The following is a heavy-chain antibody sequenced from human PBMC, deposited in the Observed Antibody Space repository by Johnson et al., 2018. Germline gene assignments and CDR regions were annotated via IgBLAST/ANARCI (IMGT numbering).Heavy chain of an antibody. CDR1: GFSFENYA. Sequence: EVQLLESGGGVVQPGRSLRLSCSGSGFSFENYAMHWVRQAPGKGLEWVSGISWNSGILAYVDSLKGRFTISRDNAKNSLYLQMNSLRAEDTAGYACAEKYHYGSGRFLYYLGYGGQGTLVTVSS. D-gene: IGHD3-10*01. CDR3: AEKYHYGSGRFLYYLGY. J-gene: IGHJ4*02. V-gene: IGHV3-9*01. CDR2: ISWNSGIL.